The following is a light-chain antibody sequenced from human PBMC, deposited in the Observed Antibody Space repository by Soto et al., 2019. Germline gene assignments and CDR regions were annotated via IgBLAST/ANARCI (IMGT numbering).Light chain of an antibody. CDR2: QGN. CDR3: CSYSGSSTNYV. V-gene: IGLV2-23*01. Sequence: QSALTQPASVSGSPGQSITISCTGTSSDVGNYNLVSWYQQHPGRAPKLIIYQGNTRPSGVSNRFSGSKSGNTASLTISGLQAEDEADYYCCSYSGSSTNYVFGTGTKLTVL. CDR1: SSDVGNYNL. J-gene: IGLJ1*01.